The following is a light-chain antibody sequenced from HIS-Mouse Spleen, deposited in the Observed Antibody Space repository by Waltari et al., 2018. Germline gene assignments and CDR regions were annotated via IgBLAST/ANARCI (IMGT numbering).Light chain of an antibody. CDR2: WAS. V-gene: IGKV4-1*01. CDR3: QQYYSTPTWT. J-gene: IGKJ1*01. CDR1: QSVLYSSNNKNY. Sequence: DIVMTQSPDSLAVSLGERATINCKSSQSVLYSSNNKNYLAWYTQKPGQPPKLLIYWASTRESGVPDRFSGSGSGTDFTLTISSLQAEDVAVYYCQQYYSTPTWTFGQGTKVEIK.